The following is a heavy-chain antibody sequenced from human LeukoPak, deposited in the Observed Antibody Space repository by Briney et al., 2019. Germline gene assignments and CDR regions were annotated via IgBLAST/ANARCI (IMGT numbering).Heavy chain of an antibody. Sequence: GESLKISCKGSGYSFTSYWISWMRQMPGKGLEWMGRIDPSDSYTNYSPSFQGHVTISADKSISTAYLQWSSLKASDTAMYYCLVAAATRRDYWGQGTLVTVSS. CDR2: IDPSDSYT. CDR1: GYSFTSYW. J-gene: IGHJ4*02. V-gene: IGHV5-10-1*01. CDR3: LVAAATRRDY. D-gene: IGHD2-2*01.